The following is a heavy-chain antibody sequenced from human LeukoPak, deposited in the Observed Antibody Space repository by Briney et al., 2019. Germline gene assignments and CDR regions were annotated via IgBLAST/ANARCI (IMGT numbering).Heavy chain of an antibody. CDR3: AREMMSGY. CDR1: GFTFSSYS. Sequence: GGALRLSCAASGFTFSSYSMNWVRQAPGKGLEWVSSISSNSSYIYYADSVKGRFTISRDNAKNTRYLQMNSLRAEDTAVYYCAREMMSGYWGQGTLVTVSS. V-gene: IGHV3-21*01. CDR2: ISSNSSYI. J-gene: IGHJ4*02. D-gene: IGHD3-10*01.